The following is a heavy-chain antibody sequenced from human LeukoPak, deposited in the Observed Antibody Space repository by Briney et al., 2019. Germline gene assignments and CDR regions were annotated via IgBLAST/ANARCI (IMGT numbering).Heavy chain of an antibody. Sequence: SQTLSLTCTVSGGSISSGGHYWTWIRQHPGKGLEWIAYTHYSGTTYYSPSLKSRVTISLDTSKNQFSLKLSSVTAADTAVYYCARYYFDGSGYSNWFDPWGQGTLATVSS. J-gene: IGHJ5*02. CDR3: ARYYFDGSGYSNWFDP. CDR2: THYSGTT. D-gene: IGHD3-22*01. CDR1: GGSISSGGHY. V-gene: IGHV4-31*03.